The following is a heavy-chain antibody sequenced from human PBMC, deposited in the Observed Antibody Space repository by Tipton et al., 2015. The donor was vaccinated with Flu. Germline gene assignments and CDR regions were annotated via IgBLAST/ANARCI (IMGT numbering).Heavy chain of an antibody. V-gene: IGHV4-34*01. CDR2: INHSGST. Sequence: TLSLTCTVSGGSISSYYWSWIRQPPGKGLEWIGEINHSGSTNYNPSLKSRVTISVDTSKNQFSLKLSSVTAADTAVYYCAREAIAAAELGDWYFDLWGRGTLVTVSS. CDR1: GGSISSYY. D-gene: IGHD6-13*01. J-gene: IGHJ2*01. CDR3: AREAIAAAELGDWYFDL.